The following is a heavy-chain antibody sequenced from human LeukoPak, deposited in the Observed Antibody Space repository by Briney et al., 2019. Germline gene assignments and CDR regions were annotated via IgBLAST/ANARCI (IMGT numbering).Heavy chain of an antibody. CDR2: MNPNSGNT. Sequence: ASVEVSCKASGYSFTSHDINWVRQATGQGLEWMGWMNPNSGNTGYAQKFQDRVTMTRNTSISTAYLELSSLGSEDTAMYYCASALKRGSAGTLIDHWGQGTLVTVSS. V-gene: IGHV1-8*01. CDR1: GYSFTSHD. D-gene: IGHD6-13*01. CDR3: ASALKRGSAGTLIDH. J-gene: IGHJ4*02.